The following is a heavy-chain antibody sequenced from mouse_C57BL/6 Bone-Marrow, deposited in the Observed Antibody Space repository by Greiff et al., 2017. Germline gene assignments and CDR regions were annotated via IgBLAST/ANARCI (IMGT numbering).Heavy chain of an antibody. D-gene: IGHD1-1*01. J-gene: IGHJ1*03. Sequence: LVESGPELVKPGASVKISCKASGYSFTDYNMNWVKQSNGKSLEWIGVINPNYGTTSYNQKFKGKATLTVDPSSSTAYMQLNSLTSEDSAVYYCARTYYYGSSWYVDVWGTGTTVTVSS. CDR2: INPNYGTT. V-gene: IGHV1-39*01. CDR3: ARTYYYGSSWYVDV. CDR1: GYSFTDYN.